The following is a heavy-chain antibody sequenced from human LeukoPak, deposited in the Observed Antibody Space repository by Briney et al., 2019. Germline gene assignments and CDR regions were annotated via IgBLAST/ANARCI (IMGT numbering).Heavy chain of an antibody. D-gene: IGHD1-26*01. CDR2: IWYDGSNK. J-gene: IGHJ3*02. CDR1: GFTFSSYG. Sequence: PGGSLRLSCAASGFTFSSYGMHWVRQAPGKGLEWVAVIWYDGSNKYYADSVEGRFTISRDNSKNTLYLQMNSLRAEDTAVYYCARDRIVGATTGAFDIWGQGTMVTVSS. CDR3: ARDRIVGATTGAFDI. V-gene: IGHV3-33*01.